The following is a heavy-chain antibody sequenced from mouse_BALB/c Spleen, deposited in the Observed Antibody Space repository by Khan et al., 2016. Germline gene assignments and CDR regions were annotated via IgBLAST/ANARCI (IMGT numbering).Heavy chain of an antibody. CDR1: GFSLTHYG. J-gene: IGHJ3*01. CDR3: ARHENYRYDGFAY. D-gene: IGHD2-14*01. Sequence: QVQLKQSGPGLVAPSQTLSITCTVSGFSLTHYGVHWVRQPPGKGLEWLGIIWAGGSTNYNSALMSRLSISKDNSKSQVSLKLNSLQTDGTAMYYCARHENYRYDGFAYWGLGTLVTVSA. V-gene: IGHV2-9*02. CDR2: IWAGGST.